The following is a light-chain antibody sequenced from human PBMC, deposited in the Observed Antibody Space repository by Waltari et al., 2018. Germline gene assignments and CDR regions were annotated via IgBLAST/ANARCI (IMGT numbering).Light chain of an antibody. Sequence: SYVLTQPPSVSVAPGKTARITCGGHNIGSKSVHWYQQKPGQAPGLVIYYDSDRPSGIPERFSGSNSGNTATLTISRVEAGDEADYYCQVWDSSSDHVVFGGGTKLTVL. J-gene: IGLJ2*01. CDR1: NIGSKS. V-gene: IGLV3-21*04. CDR3: QVWDSSSDHVV. CDR2: YDS.